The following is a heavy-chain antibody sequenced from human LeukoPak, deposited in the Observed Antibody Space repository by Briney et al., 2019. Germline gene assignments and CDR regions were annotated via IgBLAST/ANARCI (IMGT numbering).Heavy chain of an antibody. CDR2: INPSGST. CDR1: GGSFSGYY. J-gene: IGHJ5*02. CDR3: ARGGPTSRGPMIVVVNNWFDP. Sequence: SETLSLTCAVYGGSFSGYYWSWIRQPPGKGLEWIGEINPSGSTNYNPSLKSRVTISVDTSKNQFSLKLSSVTAADTAVYYCARGGPTSRGPMIVVVNNWFDPWGQGTLVTVSS. V-gene: IGHV4-34*01. D-gene: IGHD3-22*01.